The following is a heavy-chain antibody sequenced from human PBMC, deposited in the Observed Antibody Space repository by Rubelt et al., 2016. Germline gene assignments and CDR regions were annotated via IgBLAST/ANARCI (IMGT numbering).Heavy chain of an antibody. V-gene: IGHV3-23*04. J-gene: IGHJ4*02. CDR2: IDNLGGST. Sequence: EVQLVEAGGGLVQPGGSLRLSCAAPGFTFSTYAMNWVRPAPGKGLERVSTIDNLGGSTYYADSVNGRFTISRDNSKNTLYLQRNSLRVEDTALYYCARGDFDYWGQGTLVTVSS. CDR3: ARGDFDY. CDR1: GFTFSTYA.